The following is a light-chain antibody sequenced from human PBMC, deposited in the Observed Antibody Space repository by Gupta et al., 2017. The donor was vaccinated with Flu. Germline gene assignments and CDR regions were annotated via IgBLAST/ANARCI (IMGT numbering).Light chain of an antibody. V-gene: IGLV2-14*01. CDR2: EVT. CDR3: GSYTSSSTWV. J-gene: IGLJ3*02. Sequence: XXPXSVSXXXGQSITISCXGTSSDIGGYNYVSWYQQPPGKAPKLMIYEVTNRPSGVSNRFSGSKSGNTASLTISGLQAEDEADYFCGSYTSSSTWVFGGGTKLTVL. CDR1: SSDIGGYNY.